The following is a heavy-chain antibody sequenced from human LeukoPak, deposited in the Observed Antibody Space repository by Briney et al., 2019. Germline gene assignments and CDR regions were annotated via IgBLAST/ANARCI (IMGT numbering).Heavy chain of an antibody. D-gene: IGHD3-22*01. J-gene: IGHJ4*02. CDR2: INPNSGGT. CDR3: ARGVGPYYDSSGYQYYFDY. Sequence: ASVKVSCKVSGYTFTGYYMHWVRQAPGQGLEWMGWINPNSGGTNYAQKFQGRVTMTRDTSISTAYMELSRLRSDDTAVYYCARGVGPYYDSSGYQYYFDYWGQGTLVTVSS. V-gene: IGHV1-2*02. CDR1: GYTFTGYY.